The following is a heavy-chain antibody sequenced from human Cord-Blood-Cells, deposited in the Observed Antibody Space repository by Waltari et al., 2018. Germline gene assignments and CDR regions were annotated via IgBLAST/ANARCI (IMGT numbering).Heavy chain of an antibody. CDR2: INPNSGGT. V-gene: IGHV1-2*02. Sequence: QVQLVQSGAEVKKPGASVKVSCKASGYTFTGSYMHWVRTAPGQGPEWMGLINPNSGGTNYAQKFQGRVTMTRDTSISTAYMELSRLRSDDTAVYYCASGGQGYCSGGSCYYFDYWGQGTLVTVSS. CDR3: ASGGQGYCSGGSCYYFDY. D-gene: IGHD2-15*01. CDR1: GYTFTGSY. J-gene: IGHJ4*02.